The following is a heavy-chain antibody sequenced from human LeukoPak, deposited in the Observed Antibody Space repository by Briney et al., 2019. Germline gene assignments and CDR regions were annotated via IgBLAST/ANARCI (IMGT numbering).Heavy chain of an antibody. J-gene: IGHJ6*03. Sequence: SGGSLRLSCAASGFTFSSYWMHWVRQAPGKGLVWVSRINSDGSSTSYADSVKGRFTISRDNAKNTPYLQMNSLRAEDTAVYYCARGPIWLPLGHYYYYMDVWGKGTTVTISS. CDR3: ARGPIWLPLGHYYYYMDV. CDR1: GFTFSSYW. CDR2: INSDGSST. V-gene: IGHV3-74*01. D-gene: IGHD3-9*01.